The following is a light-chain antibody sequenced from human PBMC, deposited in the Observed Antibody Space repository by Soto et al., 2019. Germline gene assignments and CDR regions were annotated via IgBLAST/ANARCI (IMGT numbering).Light chain of an antibody. Sequence: QSALTQPASVSGSPGQSITISCTGTSSDVGGYNYVSWYQQHPGKAPKLMIYDVSNRPSGVSNRFSGSKSGNTASLTISGVQAEDAADYYCSSYTSSSTLGVFGTGTKLTVL. J-gene: IGLJ1*01. CDR2: DVS. CDR1: SSDVGGYNY. CDR3: SSYTSSSTLGV. V-gene: IGLV2-14*01.